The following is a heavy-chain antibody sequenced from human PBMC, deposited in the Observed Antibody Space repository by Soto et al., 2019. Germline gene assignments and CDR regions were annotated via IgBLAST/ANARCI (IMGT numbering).Heavy chain of an antibody. D-gene: IGHD3-3*01. CDR3: GKDLATIFGGDY. J-gene: IGHJ4*02. CDR1: GFTFSSYA. Sequence: EVQLLESGGGLVQPGGSLRLSCAASGFTFSSYAMSWVRQAPGKGLEWVSAISGSGGSTYYADSVQGRFTISRDNSKNTLYLQMNSLSTGDTAVYYCGKDLATIFGGDYWGQGTQVTVSP. CDR2: ISGSGGST. V-gene: IGHV3-23*01.